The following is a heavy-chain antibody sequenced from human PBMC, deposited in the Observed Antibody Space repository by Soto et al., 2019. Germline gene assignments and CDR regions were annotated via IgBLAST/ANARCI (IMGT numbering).Heavy chain of an antibody. Sequence: EVQLVESGGGLVQPGGSLRLSCAASGFTFSSYAMHWVRQAPGKGLEYVSAISSNGGSTYYANSVKGRFTISRDNSKNTLYLQMGSLRAADMAVYYCARGGRGYEFDYWGQGTLVTVYS. J-gene: IGHJ4*02. CDR1: GFTFSSYA. CDR2: ISSNGGST. CDR3: ARGGRGYEFDY. V-gene: IGHV3-64*01. D-gene: IGHD5-12*01.